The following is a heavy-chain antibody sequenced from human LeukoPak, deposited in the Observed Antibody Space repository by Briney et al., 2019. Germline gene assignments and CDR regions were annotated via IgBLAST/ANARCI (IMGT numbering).Heavy chain of an antibody. CDR1: GFTFTAYG. J-gene: IGHJ4*02. CDR3: AKDTRDDHHSDY. Sequence: GGSLRLSCAVSGFTFTAYGVHWVRQAPGKGLEWVAIISYDGINKYYPDSVKGRFTISRDNSKNTLYLQMNSLRAEDTAVYYCAKDTRDDHHSDYWGQGTLVTVSS. V-gene: IGHV3-30*18. CDR2: ISYDGINK. D-gene: IGHD1-14*01.